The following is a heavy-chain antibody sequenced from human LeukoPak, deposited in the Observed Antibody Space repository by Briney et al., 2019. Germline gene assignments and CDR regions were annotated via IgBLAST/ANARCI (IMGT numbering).Heavy chain of an antibody. Sequence: GASVKVSCKASGYTFTSYGISWVRQAPGQGLEWMGWISAYNGNTNYAQKLQGRVTMTTDTSTSTAYMELRSLRSDDTAVYYCARDPLVTRVALLYYYYGMDVWGQGTTVTVSS. V-gene: IGHV1-18*01. D-gene: IGHD3-3*01. J-gene: IGHJ6*02. CDR1: GYTFTSYG. CDR2: ISAYNGNT. CDR3: ARDPLVTRVALLYYYYGMDV.